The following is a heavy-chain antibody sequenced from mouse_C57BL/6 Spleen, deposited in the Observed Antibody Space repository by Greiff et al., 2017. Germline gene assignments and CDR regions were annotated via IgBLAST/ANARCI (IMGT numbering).Heavy chain of an antibody. CDR2: ISGGGGNT. J-gene: IGHJ2*01. V-gene: IGHV5-9*01. CDR3: ARITNCFDY. CDR1: GFTFSSYT. D-gene: IGHD1-1*01. Sequence: DVQLVQSGGGLVKPGGSLKLSCAASGFTFSSYTMSWVRQTPEKRLEWVATISGGGGNTYYPDSVKGRFTISRDHAKNTLYLHMSSLRSEDTSLYYCARITNCFDYWGQGTILTVSS.